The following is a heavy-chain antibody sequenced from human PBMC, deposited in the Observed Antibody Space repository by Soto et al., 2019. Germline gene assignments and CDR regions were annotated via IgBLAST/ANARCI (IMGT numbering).Heavy chain of an antibody. CDR3: ARLAGFHSNYYMDV. D-gene: IGHD6-19*01. CDR1: GGSISSSSYY. V-gene: IGHV4-39*01. CDR2: IYYSGST. J-gene: IGHJ6*03. Sequence: PSETLSLTCTVSGGSISSSSYYWGWIRQPPGKGLEWIGSIYYSGSTYYNPSLRSRVTISVDTSKNQFSLKLSSVTAADTAVYYCARLAGFHSNYYMDVWGKGTTVTVSS.